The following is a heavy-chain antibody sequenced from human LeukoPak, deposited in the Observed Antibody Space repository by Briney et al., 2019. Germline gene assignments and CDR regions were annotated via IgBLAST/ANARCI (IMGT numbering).Heavy chain of an antibody. Sequence: RSETLSLTCAVDGGSFSGYYWSWIRQPPGKGLEWIGEINHSGSTNYNPSLKSRVTIAVDTSKNQFSLKLSSVTAADTAVYYCARFSLVRGVIRSFDYWGQGTLVTVSS. CDR1: GGSFSGYY. V-gene: IGHV4-34*01. J-gene: IGHJ4*02. CDR3: ARFSLVRGVIRSFDY. CDR2: INHSGST. D-gene: IGHD3-10*01.